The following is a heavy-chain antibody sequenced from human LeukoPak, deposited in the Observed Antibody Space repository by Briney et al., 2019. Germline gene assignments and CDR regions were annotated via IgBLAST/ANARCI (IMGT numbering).Heavy chain of an antibody. Sequence: GGSLRLSCAASGFTFSSYGMHWVRQAPGKGLEWVAVIWYDGSNEYYADSVKGRFTISRDNSKNTLYLQMNSLRAEDTAVYYCAREPPRYYYDSSGYGLNDYWGQGTLVTVSS. CDR1: GFTFSSYG. D-gene: IGHD3-22*01. CDR3: AREPPRYYYDSSGYGLNDY. V-gene: IGHV3-33*01. CDR2: IWYDGSNE. J-gene: IGHJ4*02.